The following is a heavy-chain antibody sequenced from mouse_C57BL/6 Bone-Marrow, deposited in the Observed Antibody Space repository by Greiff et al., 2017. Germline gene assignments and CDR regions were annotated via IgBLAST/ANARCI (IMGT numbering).Heavy chain of an antibody. CDR1: GYTFTSYW. V-gene: IGHV1-74*01. CDR2: IHPSDSDT. J-gene: IGHJ3*01. D-gene: IGHD2-13*01. CDR3: AIAGLDSVFAY. Sequence: QVQLKQPGAELVKPGASVKVSCKASGYTFTSYWMHWVKQRPGQGLEWIGRIHPSDSDTNYNQKFKGKATLTVDKSSSTAYMQLSSLTSEDSAVYYCAIAGLDSVFAYWGQGTLVTVSA.